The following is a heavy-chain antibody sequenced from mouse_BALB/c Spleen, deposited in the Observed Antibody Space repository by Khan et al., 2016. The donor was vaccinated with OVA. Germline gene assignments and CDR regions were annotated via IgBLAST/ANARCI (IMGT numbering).Heavy chain of an antibody. CDR2: INPDSSTI. CDR1: GFDFSRYW. D-gene: IGHD2-10*01. J-gene: IGHJ4*01. Sequence: EVKLLESGGGLVQPGGSLKLSCAASGFDFSRYWMSWVRQAPGQGLEWIGEINPDSSTINYTPSLKDKFIISRDNAKNTLYLQMSKVRSEDTALYYCARWGAYYGPMDYWGQGTSVTVSS. CDR3: ARWGAYYGPMDY. V-gene: IGHV4-1*02.